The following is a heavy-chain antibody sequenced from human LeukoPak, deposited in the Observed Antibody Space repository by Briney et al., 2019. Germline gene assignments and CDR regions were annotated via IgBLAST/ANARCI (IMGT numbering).Heavy chain of an antibody. CDR3: ARVMAAASYYFDY. CDR1: GGSISSYY. V-gene: IGHV4-59*01. D-gene: IGHD2-15*01. J-gene: IGHJ4*02. Sequence: SETLSLTCTVSGGSISSYYWSWIRQPPGKGLEWIGYIYYSGGTNYNPSLKSRVTISVDTSKNQFSLKLSSVTAADTAVYYCARVMAAASYYFDYWGQGTLVTVSS. CDR2: IYYSGGT.